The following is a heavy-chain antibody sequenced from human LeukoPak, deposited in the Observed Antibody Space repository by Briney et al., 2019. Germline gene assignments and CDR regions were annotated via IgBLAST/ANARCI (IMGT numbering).Heavy chain of an antibody. D-gene: IGHD6-13*01. Sequence: PGGSLRLSCVASGFTFNNYAMSWVRQAPGKGMEWVSAISDNGGGTYSADSVKGRFTTSRDNSKNTLYLQMNSLRAEDTAVYYCAKEGRYSSTWYDYFDYWGQGTPVTVSS. V-gene: IGHV3-23*01. J-gene: IGHJ4*02. CDR1: GFTFNNYA. CDR2: ISDNGGGT. CDR3: AKEGRYSSTWYDYFDY.